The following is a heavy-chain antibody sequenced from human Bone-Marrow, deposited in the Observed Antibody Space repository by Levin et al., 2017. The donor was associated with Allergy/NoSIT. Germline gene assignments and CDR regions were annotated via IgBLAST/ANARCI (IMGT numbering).Heavy chain of an antibody. CDR3: ARERMKSNLGVQHYYYCIDV. D-gene: IGHD1-26*01. CDR1: GFTFSHYA. J-gene: IGHJ6*02. Sequence: GGSLRLSCAASGFTFSHYAIHWVRQAPGKGLEWVSVISYDGYNTYYAESVKGRFTISRDNSKNTLYLEMNSLRAEDTAVYFCARERMKSNLGVQHYYYCIDVWGHGATVTVS. V-gene: IGHV3-30-3*01. CDR2: ISYDGYNT.